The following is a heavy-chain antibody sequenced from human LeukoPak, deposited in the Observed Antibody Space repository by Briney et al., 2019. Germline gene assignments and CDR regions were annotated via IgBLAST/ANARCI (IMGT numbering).Heavy chain of an antibody. CDR1: GFTSSSYA. D-gene: IGHD6-13*01. CDR2: VSGSGDRM. CDR3: AKAAAAPGFDF. Sequence: QTGGSLRLSCAASGFTSSSYALNWVRQAPVKGLEWVATVSGSGDRMYHADSVKGRFTISRDNSKNTIYLQMNSLRAEDTALYYCAKAAAAPGFDFWGQGTLVTVSS. V-gene: IGHV3-23*01. J-gene: IGHJ4*02.